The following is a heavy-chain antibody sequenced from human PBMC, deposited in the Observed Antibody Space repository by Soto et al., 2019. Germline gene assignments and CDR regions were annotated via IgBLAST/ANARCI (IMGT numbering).Heavy chain of an antibody. J-gene: IGHJ5*02. CDR3: ARRNSRPMIVVEKNWFDP. D-gene: IGHD3-22*01. CDR2: IYPGDSDT. Sequence: LGESLKISCKGSGYSFTSYWIGWVRQMPGKGLEWMGIIYPGDSDTRYSPSFQGQVTISADKSISTAYLQWSSLKASDTAMYYCARRNSRPMIVVEKNWFDPWGQGTLVTVSS. V-gene: IGHV5-51*01. CDR1: GYSFTSYW.